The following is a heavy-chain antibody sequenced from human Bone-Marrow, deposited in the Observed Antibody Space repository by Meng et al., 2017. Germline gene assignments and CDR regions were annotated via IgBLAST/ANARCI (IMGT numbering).Heavy chain of an antibody. CDR1: GFTFSSYG. J-gene: IGHJ4*02. CDR2: IWYDGSNK. V-gene: IGHV3-33*01. Sequence: QVQLVESGGGVVQPGRSLSLSCAASGFTFSSYGMHWVRQAPGKGLEWVAVIWYDGSNKYYADSVKGRFTISRDNSKNTLYLQMNSLRAEDTAVYYCARDDWGPIGYWGQGTLVTVSS. D-gene: IGHD7-27*01. CDR3: ARDDWGPIGY.